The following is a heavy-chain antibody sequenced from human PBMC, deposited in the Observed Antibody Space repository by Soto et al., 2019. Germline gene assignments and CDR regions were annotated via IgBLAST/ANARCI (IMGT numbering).Heavy chain of an antibody. CDR2: ISAYDGKA. V-gene: IGHV1-18*01. Sequence: ASVKVSCKTSGYTFNTYGINWVRQAPGQGLELMGWISAYDGKATYAEKFQGRVTLTTDTSTSTAYMELRSLRSDDTAIYYCARDPHEFWTSYWFDPWGQGTPVTVSS. D-gene: IGHD3-3*01. CDR3: ARDPHEFWTSYWFDP. CDR1: GYTFNTYG. J-gene: IGHJ5*02.